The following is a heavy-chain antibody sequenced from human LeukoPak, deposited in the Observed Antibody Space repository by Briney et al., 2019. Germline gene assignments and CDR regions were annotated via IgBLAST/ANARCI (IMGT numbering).Heavy chain of an antibody. J-gene: IGHJ4*02. CDR1: GYSITSGDY. CDR2: LYHSGST. V-gene: IGHV4-38-2*01. CDR3: ARTTYYYEGSFDC. D-gene: IGHD3-22*01. Sequence: SETLSLTCAVSGYSITSGDYWGWIRQPPGKGLEWIGSLYHSGSTYNNPSLKNRLTISVDTSKNQFSLKLTSVTAADTAVYYCARTTYYYEGSFDCWGQGTLVTVSS.